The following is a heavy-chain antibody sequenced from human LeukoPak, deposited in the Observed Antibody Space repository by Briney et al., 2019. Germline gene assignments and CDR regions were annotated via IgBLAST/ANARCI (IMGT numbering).Heavy chain of an antibody. CDR3: VKELSGTYYYASKGFFDY. V-gene: IGHV3-30*02. CDR1: GFTFSSNG. J-gene: IGHJ4*02. D-gene: IGHD3-22*01. Sequence: GGSLRLSCVASGFTFSSNGMHWVRQAPGKGLEWVTFIQYDGSKKYYADSVKGRFTISRNNSKNTLYLQMNSLGAEDTAVYYCVKELSGTYYYASKGFFDYWGQGTPVTVSS. CDR2: IQYDGSKK.